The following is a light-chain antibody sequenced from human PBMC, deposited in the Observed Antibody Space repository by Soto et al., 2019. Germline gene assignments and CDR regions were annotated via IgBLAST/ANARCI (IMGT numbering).Light chain of an antibody. CDR2: AAS. V-gene: IGKV1-17*01. Sequence: DIQMTQSPSSLSASVGDRVTITCRASQDIRNDLGWYQQNPGKAPMRLIYAASSLQSGVPSRFSGSESVTEFTLTISSLQPEYYATDYCLQHNDYPPTVGQGTKVEI. J-gene: IGKJ1*01. CDR3: LQHNDYPPT. CDR1: QDIRND.